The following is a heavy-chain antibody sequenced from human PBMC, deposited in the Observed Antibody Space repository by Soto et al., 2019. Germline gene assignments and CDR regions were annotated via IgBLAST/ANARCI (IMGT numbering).Heavy chain of an antibody. Sequence: QVQLQESGPGLVKPSQTLSLTCTVSGGSISSGGYYWSWIRQHPGKGLEWIGYIYYSGSTYYNPSLKSRVTIAVDTSKNQFSLKLSSVTAADTAVYYCARDLRRDGYNRIDYWGQGTLVTVSS. V-gene: IGHV4-31*03. CDR1: GGSISSGGYY. CDR2: IYYSGST. J-gene: IGHJ4*02. CDR3: ARDLRRDGYNRIDY. D-gene: IGHD5-12*01.